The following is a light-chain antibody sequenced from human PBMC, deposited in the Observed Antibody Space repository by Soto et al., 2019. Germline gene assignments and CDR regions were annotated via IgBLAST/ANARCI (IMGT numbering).Light chain of an antibody. V-gene: IGKV3-15*01. CDR2: GAS. CDR3: QQYNNWNT. CDR1: QSVSSN. J-gene: IGKJ2*01. Sequence: EIVMTQSPATLSVSPGERATLSCRASQSVSSNLAWYQQKPGQTPRLLIYGASTRATGIPGRFSGSGSGTEFTLTISSLQSEDCAVYYCQQYNNWNTFGQGTKLEIK.